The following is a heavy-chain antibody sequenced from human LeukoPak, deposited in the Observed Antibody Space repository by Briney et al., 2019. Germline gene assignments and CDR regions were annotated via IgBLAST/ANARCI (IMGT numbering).Heavy chain of an antibody. J-gene: IGHJ4*02. CDR2: RYQSGST. D-gene: IGHD5-24*01. CDR1: GYHIRSGFY. Sequence: PSETLSLTCTVSGYHIRSGFYWGWIRTPPGKVLNWVGSRYQSGSTFYNPSLKSRVTISVDTSKNQFSLSLRSVTAADTAVYYCARHEAEMATILGNYWGQGTLVIVSS. CDR3: ARHEAEMATILGNY. V-gene: IGHV4-38-2*02.